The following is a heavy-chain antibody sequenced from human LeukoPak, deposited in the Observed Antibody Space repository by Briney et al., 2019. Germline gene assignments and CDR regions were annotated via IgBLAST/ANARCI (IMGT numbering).Heavy chain of an antibody. J-gene: IGHJ4*02. V-gene: IGHV3-20*04. CDR1: GFTFDDYG. D-gene: IGHD1-26*01. CDR2: INWNGDST. Sequence: GGSLRLSCAASGFTFDDYGMSWVREPPGEGLEWVSAINWNGDSTGYRESVKGRFTIPRDNAKNALFLQMNSLRAEDTALYYCATDSSRELAHYWGQGTLVTVSS. CDR3: ATDSSRELAHY.